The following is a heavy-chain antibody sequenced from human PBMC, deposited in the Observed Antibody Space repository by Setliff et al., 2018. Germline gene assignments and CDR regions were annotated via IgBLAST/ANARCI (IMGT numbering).Heavy chain of an antibody. CDR1: GFNSGFYP. CDR2: ISSSGAGT. Sequence: PGGSLRLSCAASGFNSGFYPMSWVRQAPGKGLEWVSGISSSGAGTYYADSVKGRFTISRDNSKNTLYLRMNSLRAEDTAVYYCAKDMIAVAGRGWFDTWGQGTQVTVSS. CDR3: AKDMIAVAGRGWFDT. J-gene: IGHJ5*02. V-gene: IGHV3-23*01. D-gene: IGHD6-19*01.